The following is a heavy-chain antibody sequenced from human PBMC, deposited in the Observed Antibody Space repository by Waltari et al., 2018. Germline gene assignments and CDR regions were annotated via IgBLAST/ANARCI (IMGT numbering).Heavy chain of an antibody. CDR2: IQRSGRT. V-gene: IGHV4-4*02. Sequence: WWVWVRQSPEKGLEWIGQIQRSGRTHYNPSLESRVTISIDTSNNQFSLKVTSTTAADTAVYYCARDRGRGIYLDSWGRGTLVTVSP. D-gene: IGHD2-15*01. J-gene: IGHJ4*02. CDR3: ARDRGRGIYLDS. CDR1: W.